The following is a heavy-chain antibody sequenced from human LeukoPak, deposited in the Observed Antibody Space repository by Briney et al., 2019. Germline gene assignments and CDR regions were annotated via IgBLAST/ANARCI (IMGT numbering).Heavy chain of an antibody. Sequence: ASVKVSCKSSGYIFTDHFIHWVRQAPGQGLEWMGWINPNSGGTNNAQKFQGRVTMTGDTSIRTAYMELRRLRSDDTAVYYCARDSGEKEGTANQDDAFDIWGQGTMVTVSS. V-gene: IGHV1-2*02. CDR3: ARDSGEKEGTANQDDAFDI. CDR1: GYIFTDHF. CDR2: INPNSGGT. J-gene: IGHJ3*02. D-gene: IGHD6-13*01.